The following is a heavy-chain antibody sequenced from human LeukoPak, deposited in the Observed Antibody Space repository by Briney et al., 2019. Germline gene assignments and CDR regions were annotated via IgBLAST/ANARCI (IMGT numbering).Heavy chain of an antibody. Sequence: GGSLRLSCAAYGFTFSSYAMNWVRQAPGKGLEWVSAISGSGGSTYYADSVKGRFTISRDNSKNTLYLQMNSLRAEDTAVYYCAKDDSNYPNWFDPWGQGTLVTVSS. J-gene: IGHJ5*02. CDR3: AKDDSNYPNWFDP. CDR2: ISGSGGST. CDR1: GFTFSSYA. V-gene: IGHV3-23*01. D-gene: IGHD4-11*01.